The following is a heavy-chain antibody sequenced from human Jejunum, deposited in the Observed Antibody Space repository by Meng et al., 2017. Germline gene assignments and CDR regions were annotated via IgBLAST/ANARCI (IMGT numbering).Heavy chain of an antibody. CDR2: ISGYNGNT. Sequence: ASVKVSCKASGYTFSSYGITWVRQAPGQRLEWMGWISGYNGNTDYAQNFQGRVTMTKDTSTRTVYMELRSLTSDDTAVYYCARAASIYKWLDTWGQGSQVTVSS. CDR1: GYTFSSYG. J-gene: IGHJ5*02. V-gene: IGHV1-18*04. CDR3: ARAASIYKWLDT. D-gene: IGHD5-24*01.